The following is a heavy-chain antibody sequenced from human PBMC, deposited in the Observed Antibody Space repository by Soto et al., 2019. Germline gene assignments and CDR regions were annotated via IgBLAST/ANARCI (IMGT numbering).Heavy chain of an antibody. D-gene: IGHD4-17*01. CDR2: IYPSDSTT. V-gene: IGHV5-51*01. Sequence: PGESLKISCKGSGYSFTNYWIAWVRQMPGKGLEYMGIIYPSDSTTRYSPSFQGQVTISADKSISTAYPQWNSLKASDTAMYYCARHGFYGDYSSNYFDPWGQGTMVTVYS. CDR3: ARHGFYGDYSSNYFDP. CDR1: GYSFTNYW. J-gene: IGHJ5*02.